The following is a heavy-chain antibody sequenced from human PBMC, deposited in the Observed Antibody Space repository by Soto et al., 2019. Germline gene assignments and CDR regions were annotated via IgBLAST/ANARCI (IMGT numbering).Heavy chain of an antibody. CDR3: AREAAAAGHQCYYYYMVV. CDR1: GYTFTSYD. CDR2: MNPNSGNT. Sequence: QVQLVQSGAEVKKPGASVKVSCKASGYTFTSYDINWVRQATGQGREWMGWMNPNSGNTSYAQKFQGRVTMTSNTSISTSYMERSSLRAEDTAVYYCAREAAAAGHQCYYYYMVVWGKGTTVTVSS. D-gene: IGHD6-13*01. V-gene: IGHV1-8*01. J-gene: IGHJ6*03.